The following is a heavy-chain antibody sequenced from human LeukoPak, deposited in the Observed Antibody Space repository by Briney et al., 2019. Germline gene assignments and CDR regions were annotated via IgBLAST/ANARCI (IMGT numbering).Heavy chain of an antibody. CDR2: INWNGGST. J-gene: IGHJ6*03. V-gene: IGHV3-20*04. CDR1: GFTFDDYG. D-gene: IGHD3-10*01. CDR3: ARVPGGDYYYYMDV. Sequence: PGGSLRLSCAASGFTFDDYGMSWVRQAPGKGLEWVSGINWNGGSTGYADSVKGRFTISRDNAKNSLYLQMNSLRAEDTALYYCARVPGGDYYYYMDVWGKGTTVTVSS.